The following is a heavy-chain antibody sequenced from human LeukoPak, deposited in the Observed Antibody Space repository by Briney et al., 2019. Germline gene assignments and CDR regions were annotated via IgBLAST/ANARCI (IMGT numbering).Heavy chain of an antibody. D-gene: IGHD3-3*01. V-gene: IGHV1-2*02. J-gene: IGHJ4*02. CDR1: GYTFTGYY. CDR3: ARDQGIRFLVWLFDY. Sequence: ASVKVSCKASGYTFTGYYMHWVRQAPGQGLEWMGWINPNSGGTNYAQKFQGRVTMTRDTSISTAYMELSRLRSDDTAVYYCARDQGIRFLVWLFDYWGQGTLVTVSS. CDR2: INPNSGGT.